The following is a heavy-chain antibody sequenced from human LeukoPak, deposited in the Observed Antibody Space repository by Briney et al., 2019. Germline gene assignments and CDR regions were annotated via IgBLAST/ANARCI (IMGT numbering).Heavy chain of an antibody. CDR3: ARESPYYYDSSDYYETDY. D-gene: IGHD3-22*01. J-gene: IGHJ4*02. V-gene: IGHV7-4-1*02. Sequence: ASVKVSCKASGYTFTSYAMNWVRQAPGQGLEWRGWINTNTGNPTYAQGFTGRFVFSLDTSVSTAYLRISSLKAEDTAVYYCARESPYYYDSSDYYETDYWGQGTLVTVSS. CDR2: INTNTGNP. CDR1: GYTFTSYA.